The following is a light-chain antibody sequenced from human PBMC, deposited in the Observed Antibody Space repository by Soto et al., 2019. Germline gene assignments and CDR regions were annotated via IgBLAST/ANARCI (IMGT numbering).Light chain of an antibody. V-gene: IGKV2-28*01. J-gene: IGKJ2*01. CDR3: IQTRQAPYS. CDR2: LGS. CDR1: QSLRHHNGYYY. Sequence: DIVMTQSPLSLPVTPGEPASISCRSSQSLRHHNGYYYLDWYLQKPGQSPQVLIYLGSNRASGAPDRFSGSGSGTVFTLNISRVEAEDVGVYYCIQTRQAPYSFGQGTKLEIK.